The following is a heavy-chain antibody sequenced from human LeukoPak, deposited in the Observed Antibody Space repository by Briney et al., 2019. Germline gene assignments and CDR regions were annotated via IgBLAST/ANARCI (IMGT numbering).Heavy chain of an antibody. CDR2: ILHDGST. Sequence: SETLSPTCTVSGGSIKNYFWSWIRQPPGKGLEWIGSILHDGSTYYNSSLKSRVTISVDTSKNQFSLKLSSVTAADTAVYYCARVGDAADFQHWGQGTLVTVSS. CDR1: GGSIKNYF. V-gene: IGHV4-38-2*02. D-gene: IGHD6-13*01. CDR3: ARVGDAADFQH. J-gene: IGHJ1*01.